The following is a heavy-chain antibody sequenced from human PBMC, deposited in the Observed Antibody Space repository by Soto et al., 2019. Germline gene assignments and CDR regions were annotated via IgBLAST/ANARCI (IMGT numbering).Heavy chain of an antibody. CDR2: IYYRGST. J-gene: IGHJ4*02. D-gene: IGHD1-26*01. CDR3: ARDPARGGGSYLGYFDY. Sequence: QVQLQESGPRLVKPSQTLSLTCTVSGGSIRSGDKYWSWIRQTPGKGLEWIGYIYYRGSTYYNQSLKSRVTISVDTSMNQFSLTLTSVTAADTAVYYCARDPARGGGSYLGYFDYWGQGTPVTVFS. V-gene: IGHV4-30-4*01. CDR1: GGSIRSGDKY.